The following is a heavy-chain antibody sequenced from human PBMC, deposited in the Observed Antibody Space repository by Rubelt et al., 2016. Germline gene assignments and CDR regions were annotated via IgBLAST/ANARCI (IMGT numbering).Heavy chain of an antibody. V-gene: IGHV1-18*01. D-gene: IGHD3-10*01. J-gene: IGHJ6*02. CDR3: ARSSTGNAMDV. CDR1: GSTFTRNG. CDR2: ISGYNGNT. Sequence: QVQLVQSGAEVKKPGASVKVSCKASGSTFTRNGFSWVRQAPGQGLEWMGWISGYNGNTHYAQRVQGRVTMTTDTATSTAHMELRSLRSDDTAVYYCARSSTGNAMDVWGQGTTVTVSS.